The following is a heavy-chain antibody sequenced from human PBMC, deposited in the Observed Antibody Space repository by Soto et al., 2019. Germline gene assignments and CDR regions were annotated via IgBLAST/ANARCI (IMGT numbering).Heavy chain of an antibody. D-gene: IGHD2-15*01. V-gene: IGHV1-2*04. CDR2: MNPNSGGT. CDR1: GYTFTGYN. CDR3: ARGVATLRTYDF. Sequence: QVQLVQSGAEVKNPGASVKVSCKASGYTFTGYNIHWVRQAPGQGLEWMGWMNPNSGGTKYAQKFQDWVTMTRDTSVSTVYMELSRLRSDDTAVYYCARGVATLRTYDFWGQGTLVTVSS. J-gene: IGHJ4*02.